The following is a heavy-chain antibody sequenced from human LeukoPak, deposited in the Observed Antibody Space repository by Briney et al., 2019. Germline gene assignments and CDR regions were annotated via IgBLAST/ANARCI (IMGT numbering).Heavy chain of an antibody. CDR1: GFTFRYYA. CDR3: ARGGWYYFEY. V-gene: IGHV3-7*01. J-gene: IGHJ4*02. CDR2: IKEDGNRI. Sequence: GGSLRLSCAASGFTFRYYAMSWVRQAPGKGLEWVVNIKEDGNRIYYVDSVKGRFTISRENAKNSLYLQMSSLRAEDTAVYYCARGGWYYFEYWGQGVLVTVSS.